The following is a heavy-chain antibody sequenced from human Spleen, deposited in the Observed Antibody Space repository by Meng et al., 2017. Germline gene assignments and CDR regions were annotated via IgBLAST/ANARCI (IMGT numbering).Heavy chain of an antibody. CDR1: GVSISNGDYY. CDR3: VRGPTTMAHDFDY. D-gene: IGHD4-11*01. V-gene: IGHV4-31*03. Sequence: QVQVQEPVPGLVQPSHTLSFTCSVSGVSISNGDYYWSWVRQHPGKGLECVGHMYFTGNTYYNPSIKSRATMSVDTSQNNLSLKLSSVTAADSAVYYCVRGPTTMAHDFDYWGQGTLVTVSS. CDR2: MYFTGNT. J-gene: IGHJ4*02.